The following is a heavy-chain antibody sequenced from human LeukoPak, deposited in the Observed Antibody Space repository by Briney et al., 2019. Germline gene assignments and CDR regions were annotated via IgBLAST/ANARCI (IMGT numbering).Heavy chain of an antibody. CDR3: ARESHYYGSGSYTLLYFDY. Sequence: ASVKVSCKASGGTFSSYAISWVRQAPGQGLEWMGWISAYNGNTNYAQKLQGRVTMTTDTSTSTAYMELSSLRSEDTAVYYCARESHYYGSGSYTLLYFDYWGQGTLVTVSS. CDR1: GGTFSSYA. V-gene: IGHV1-18*01. D-gene: IGHD3-10*01. CDR2: ISAYNGNT. J-gene: IGHJ4*02.